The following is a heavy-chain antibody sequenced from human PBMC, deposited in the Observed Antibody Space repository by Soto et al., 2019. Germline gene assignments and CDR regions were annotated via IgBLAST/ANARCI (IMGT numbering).Heavy chain of an antibody. J-gene: IGHJ6*02. D-gene: IGHD6-13*01. CDR1: GYSFTSYW. Sequence: PGESLKISCKGSGYSFTSYWIGWVRQMPGKGLECMGIIYPGDSDTRYSLSFQGQVTISADKSISTAYLQWSSLKASDTAMYYCARTAAAGKYYYGLDVWGQGTMVTVSS. CDR3: ARTAAAGKYYYGLDV. V-gene: IGHV5-51*01. CDR2: IYPGDSDT.